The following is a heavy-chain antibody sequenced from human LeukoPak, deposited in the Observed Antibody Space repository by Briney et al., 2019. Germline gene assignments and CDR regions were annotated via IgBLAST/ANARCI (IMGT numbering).Heavy chain of an antibody. V-gene: IGHV1-46*01. CDR2: INPSGGST. J-gene: IGHJ3*02. Sequence: VASVKVSCKASGYTFTSYYMHWVRQAPGQGLEWMGIINPSGGSTSYAQKFQGRVTMTRDMSTSTVYMDLSRLRSDDTAVYYCARGGYRGSYYDAFDIWGQGTMVTVSS. CDR3: ARGGYRGSYYDAFDI. CDR1: GYTFTSYY. D-gene: IGHD1-26*01.